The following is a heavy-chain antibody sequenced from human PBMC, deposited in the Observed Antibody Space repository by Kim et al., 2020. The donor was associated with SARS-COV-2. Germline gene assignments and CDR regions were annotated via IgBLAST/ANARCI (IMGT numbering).Heavy chain of an antibody. CDR3: ARATLTLIVVDY. V-gene: IGHV4-31*03. Sequence: SETLSLTCTVSGGSISSGGYYWGWIRQYPGKGLEWIGYINHSGRTSYSPSLKTRVNISVDTSKNQISLKLSSVTAADTAVYYCARATLTLIVVDYWGQGTLVTVSS. J-gene: IGHJ4*02. D-gene: IGHD3-22*01. CDR1: GGSISSGGYY. CDR2: INHSGRT.